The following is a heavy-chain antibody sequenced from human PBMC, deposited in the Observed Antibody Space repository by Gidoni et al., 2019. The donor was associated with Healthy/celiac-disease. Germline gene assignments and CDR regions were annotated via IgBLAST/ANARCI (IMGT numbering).Heavy chain of an antibody. J-gene: IGHJ4*02. V-gene: IGHV3-7*05. D-gene: IGHD3-22*01. Sequence: EVQLVESGGGLVQPGGSLRLSCAASGFTFSSYWMRWVRQAPGKGLAWVANIKQDGSEKYYVDSVKGRFTISRDNAKNSLYLQMNSLRAEDTAVYYCARDGGYYYDSSGYLPTYFDYWGQGTLVTVSS. CDR2: IKQDGSEK. CDR1: GFTFSSYW. CDR3: ARDGGYYYDSSGYLPTYFDY.